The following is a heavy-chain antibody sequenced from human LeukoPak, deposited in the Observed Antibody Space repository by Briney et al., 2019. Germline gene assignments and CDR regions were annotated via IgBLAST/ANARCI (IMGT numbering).Heavy chain of an antibody. V-gene: IGHV3-48*01. Sequence: GGSLRLSCAASGFTFSSYSMNWVRQAPGKGREWVSYISSSSSTIYYADSVKGRFTISRDNAKNSLYLQMNSLRAEDTAVYYCARAPAWSGYSLDYWGQGTLVTVSS. J-gene: IGHJ4*02. CDR1: GFTFSSYS. CDR2: ISSSSSTI. D-gene: IGHD3-3*01. CDR3: ARAPAWSGYSLDY.